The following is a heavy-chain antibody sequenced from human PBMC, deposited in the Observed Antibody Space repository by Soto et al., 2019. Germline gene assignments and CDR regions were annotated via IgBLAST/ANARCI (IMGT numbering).Heavy chain of an antibody. J-gene: IGHJ5*02. CDR1: GGSISSYY. CDR3: ACSGYYYVPWFDP. D-gene: IGHD3-22*01. V-gene: IGHV4-59*01. CDR2: IYYSGST. Sequence: QVQLQESGPGLVKPSETLSLTCTVSGGSISSYYWSWIRQPPGKGLEWIGYIYYSGSTNYNPSLKSRVTISVDTSKNQFSLKLSSVTAADTAVYYCACSGYYYVPWFDPWGQGTLVTVSS.